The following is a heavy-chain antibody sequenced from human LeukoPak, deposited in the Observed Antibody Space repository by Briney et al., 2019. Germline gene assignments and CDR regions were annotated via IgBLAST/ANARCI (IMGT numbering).Heavy chain of an antibody. CDR1: GYTFTNYY. Sequence: SATVSCKASGYTFTNYYIHWVRQAPGQGLEWMGLINPGGDNTNYAQNFQGRVTMTRDTSASTVYMELSSLRSEDTAIYYCARIRDGYNDAYDIWGQGTVVTVPS. CDR2: INPGGDNT. CDR3: ARIRDGYNDAYDI. V-gene: IGHV1-46*01. J-gene: IGHJ3*02. D-gene: IGHD5-24*01.